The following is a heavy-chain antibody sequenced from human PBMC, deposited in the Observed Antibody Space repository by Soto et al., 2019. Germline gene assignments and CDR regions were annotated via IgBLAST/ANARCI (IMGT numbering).Heavy chain of an antibody. Sequence: QITLKESGPTLVKPTQTLTLTCTFSGFSLSTSGVDVGWIRQPPGKALEWLALIYWDDDKRYSPPLKSRLTITKDTSKNQVVLTMTNMDPVDTATYYCAHPPGTTRPNWFDPWGQGTLVTVSS. V-gene: IGHV2-5*02. J-gene: IGHJ5*02. CDR3: AHPPGTTRPNWFDP. CDR2: IYWDDDK. CDR1: GFSLSTSGVD. D-gene: IGHD1-7*01.